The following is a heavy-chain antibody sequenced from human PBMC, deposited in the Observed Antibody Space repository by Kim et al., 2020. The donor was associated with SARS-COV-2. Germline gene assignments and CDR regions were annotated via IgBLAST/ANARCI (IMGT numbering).Heavy chain of an antibody. V-gene: IGHV4-59*01. D-gene: IGHD2-15*01. CDR2: IYYSGST. Sequence: SETLSLTCTVSGGSISSYYWSWIRQPPGKGLEWIGYIYYSGSTNYNPSLKSRVTISVDTSKNQFSLKLSSVTAADTAVYYCARAGVGGESDPWGQGTLVTVSS. CDR1: GGSISSYY. J-gene: IGHJ5*02. CDR3: ARAGVGGESDP.